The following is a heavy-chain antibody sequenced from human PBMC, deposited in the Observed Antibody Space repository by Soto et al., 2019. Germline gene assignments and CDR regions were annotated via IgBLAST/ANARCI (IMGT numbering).Heavy chain of an antibody. J-gene: IGHJ4*01. CDR2: IWYDGRSQ. CDR1: GVTVRISA. V-gene: IGHV3-33*01. CDR3: AAVRRCGELPDFES. Sequence: GWSLRLCCTASGVTVRISAVHWVRKPPGRGLEWVALIWYDGRSQYYADSVKGRFTISRDNSKNTLYLQMNSLRVEDTAVYFCAAVRRCGELPDFESLGHGTLDPVSS. D-gene: IGHD4-17*01.